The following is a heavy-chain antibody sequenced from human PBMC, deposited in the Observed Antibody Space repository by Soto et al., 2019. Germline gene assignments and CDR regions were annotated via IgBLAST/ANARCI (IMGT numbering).Heavy chain of an antibody. CDR2: IYYSGST. V-gene: IGHV4-31*03. J-gene: IGHJ4*02. D-gene: IGHD1-26*01. CDR1: GGSISSGGYY. CDR3: ARDHYLGAMAQMYY. Sequence: SETLSLTCTVSGGSISSGGYYWSWIRQHPGKGLEWIGYIYYSGSTYYNPSLKSRVTISVDTSKNQFSLKLSSVTAADTAVYYCARDHYLGAMAQMYYWGQGTLVTVSS.